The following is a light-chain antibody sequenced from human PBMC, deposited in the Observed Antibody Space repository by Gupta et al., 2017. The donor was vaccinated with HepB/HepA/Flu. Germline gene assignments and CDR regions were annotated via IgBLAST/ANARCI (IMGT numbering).Light chain of an antibody. J-gene: IGKJ2*01. Sequence: DIQVTQSPSTLSASVGDRVTITCRASQSIISWLAWYQQKPGKAPKLLIYKASRWQSGVPSRFSGSGSGTEFTLTISRLQPDDFATYYFQHANGYYTFGQGTKLEIK. CDR3: QHANGYYT. V-gene: IGKV1-5*03. CDR2: KAS. CDR1: QSIISW.